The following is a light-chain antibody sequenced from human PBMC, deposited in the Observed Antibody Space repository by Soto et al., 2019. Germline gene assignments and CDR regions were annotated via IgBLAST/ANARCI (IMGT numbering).Light chain of an antibody. CDR2: KSS. J-gene: IGKJ1*01. CDR1: PDVDKW. CDR3: QQYSSYWT. V-gene: IGKV1-5*03. Sequence: ILMSQSPSYLSASVGDTVTITCRASPDVDKWLAWYQQKPGKAPKLLNYKSSTLIGGVPSRFSAVGSGTEYSLTISGLQPEDVATYYCQQYSSYWTFGQGTKVDIK.